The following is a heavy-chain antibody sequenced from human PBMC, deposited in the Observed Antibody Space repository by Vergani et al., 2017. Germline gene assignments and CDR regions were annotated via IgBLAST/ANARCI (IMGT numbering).Heavy chain of an antibody. J-gene: IGHJ3*02. CDR3: ARSNYYDSSGNGAFDI. CDR1: GGTFSSYT. D-gene: IGHD3-22*01. CDR2: IIPILGIA. Sequence: QVQLVQSGAEVKKPGSSVKVSCKASGGTFSSYTISWVRQAPGQGLEWMGRIIPILGIANYAQKFQGRVTITADKSTSTAYMELSSLRSEDTAVYYCARSNYYDSSGNGAFDIWGQGTMVTVSS. V-gene: IGHV1-69*02.